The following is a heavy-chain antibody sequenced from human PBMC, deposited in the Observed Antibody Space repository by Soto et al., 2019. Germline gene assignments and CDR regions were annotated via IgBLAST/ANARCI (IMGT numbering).Heavy chain of an antibody. CDR2: ISPYNGNT. J-gene: IGHJ6*02. Sequence: ASVKVSCKTSGYSFTNSGITWVRQAPGKGLEWMGWISPYNGNTNYAEKIQGRGTMTTDTSMRTAYMELSSLTSDDTAVYYCARXQAKFVTDYYHYYGMDVWGQGTTVTVSS. CDR1: GYSFTNSG. V-gene: IGHV1-18*01. D-gene: IGHD1-20*01. CDR3: ARXQAKFVTDYYHYYGMDV.